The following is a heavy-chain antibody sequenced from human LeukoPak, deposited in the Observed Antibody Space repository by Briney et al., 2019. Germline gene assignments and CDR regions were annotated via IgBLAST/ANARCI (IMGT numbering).Heavy chain of an antibody. CDR3: ARDQRELRFLEWLSSYYYYGMDV. CDR2: ISYDGSNK. D-gene: IGHD3-3*01. J-gene: IGHJ6*02. CDR1: GFTFSSYA. V-gene: IGHV3-30-3*01. Sequence: GGSLRLSCAASGFTFSSYAMHWVRQAPGKGLEWVAVISYDGSNKYYANSVKGRFTISRDNSKNTLYLQMNSLRAEDTAVYYCARDQRELRFLEWLSSYYYYGMDVWGQGTTVTVSS.